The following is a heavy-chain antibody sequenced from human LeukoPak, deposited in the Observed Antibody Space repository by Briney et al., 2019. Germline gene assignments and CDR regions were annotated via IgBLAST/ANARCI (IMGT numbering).Heavy chain of an antibody. CDR3: TNDDGQLVFDY. CDR1: GLSFSSVW. CDR2: MKSKSDGGTI. D-gene: IGHD6-13*01. V-gene: IGHV3-15*01. J-gene: IGHJ4*02. Sequence: GGSLRVSCASSGLSFSSVWMSWVRQAPGKGLEWVGRMKSKSDGGTIDYAAPVRGRFTISRDDSRKTLYLQMNSLKTEDTAVYYCTNDDGQLVFDYWGKGSLVTVSS.